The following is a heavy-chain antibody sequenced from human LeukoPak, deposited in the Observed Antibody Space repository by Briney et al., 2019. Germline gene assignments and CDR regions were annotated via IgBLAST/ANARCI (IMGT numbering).Heavy chain of an antibody. D-gene: IGHD5-18*01. J-gene: IGHJ4*02. CDR3: ARGKFRVQLWQRVDFFDY. Sequence: SETLSLTCTVSGDSFSSVKDYWAWIRQPPGKGLEWIASGDYSGGTYYNPSLESRVTISADMSKNQISLKLSSVTAADTAVYYCARGKFRVQLWQRVDFFDYWGQGTLVTVSS. CDR2: GDYSGGT. V-gene: IGHV4-39*07. CDR1: GDSFSSVKDY.